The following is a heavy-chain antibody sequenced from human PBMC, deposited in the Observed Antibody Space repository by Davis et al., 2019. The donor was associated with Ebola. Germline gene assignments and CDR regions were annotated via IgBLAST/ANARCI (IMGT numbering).Heavy chain of an antibody. J-gene: IGHJ4*02. CDR1: GFTFSSYW. CDR2: ISSDGSST. D-gene: IGHD1-1*01. Sequence: GESLKISCAASGFTFSSYWMHWVRQAPGKGLVWVSRISSDGSSTNYADSVKGRFTISRDNARNTLFLQMDSLGVEDTAVYYCARDHPEGKVLNYWGQGTLVTVSS. CDR3: ARDHPEGKVLNY. V-gene: IGHV3-74*01.